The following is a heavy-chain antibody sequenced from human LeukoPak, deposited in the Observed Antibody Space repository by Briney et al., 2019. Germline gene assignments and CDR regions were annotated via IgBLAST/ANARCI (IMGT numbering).Heavy chain of an antibody. J-gene: IGHJ4*02. Sequence: GGSLRLSCVGSGFNFGSHDMIWVRQAPGKGLEWVSDIGGRDTRINYADSVKGRFTISRDNSKNTVYLQMSSLRVEDTAIYYCAREGQYCSSSVCQFDYWGKGTLVTVSS. V-gene: IGHV3-23*01. CDR1: GFNFGSHD. D-gene: IGHD2-2*01. CDR2: IGGRDTRI. CDR3: AREGQYCSSSVCQFDY.